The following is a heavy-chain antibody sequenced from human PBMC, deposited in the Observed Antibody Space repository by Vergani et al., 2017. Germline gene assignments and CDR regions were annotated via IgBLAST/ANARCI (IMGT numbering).Heavy chain of an antibody. J-gene: IGHJ4*02. CDR1: GFTFSSYW. CDR2: IKQDGSEK. Sequence: EVQLVESGGGLVQPGGSLRLSCAASGFTFSSYWMSWVRQAPGKGLEWVANIKQDGSEKYYVDSVKGRFTISRDNAKNSLYLQMNSLRAEDTAVYYCARDGGIVGAAEDDYWGQGTLVTVSS. CDR3: ARDGGIVGAAEDDY. D-gene: IGHD1-26*01. V-gene: IGHV3-7*01.